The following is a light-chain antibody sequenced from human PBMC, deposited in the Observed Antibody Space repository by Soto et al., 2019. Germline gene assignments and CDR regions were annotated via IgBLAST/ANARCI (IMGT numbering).Light chain of an antibody. V-gene: IGKV3-20*01. CDR1: QSVSTNF. CDR3: HQYGRTSWT. J-gene: IGKJ1*01. CDR2: GAS. Sequence: EIVLTQSPGTLSLSPGEGATLSCRASQSVSTNFFAWYQQKPGQAPRLLIYGASTRATGIPDRFSGSGSGTDFTLTIIRLEPEDFAVYYCHQYGRTSWTFGQGTKVDIK.